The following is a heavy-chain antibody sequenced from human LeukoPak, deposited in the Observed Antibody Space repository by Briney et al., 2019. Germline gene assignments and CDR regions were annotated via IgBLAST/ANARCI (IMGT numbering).Heavy chain of an antibody. CDR2: IKSDGSST. V-gene: IGHV3-74*01. Sequence: GGSLRLSCIASGFTFSGSWMHWVRQVPGKGLEWVSRIKSDGSSTAYADSVKGRFTISRDNAKTMLYLQMNSLRADDTAMYYCARAIGLDFDFWGQGTLVTVSS. CDR3: ARAIGLDFDF. CDR1: GFTFSGSW. J-gene: IGHJ4*02. D-gene: IGHD2/OR15-2a*01.